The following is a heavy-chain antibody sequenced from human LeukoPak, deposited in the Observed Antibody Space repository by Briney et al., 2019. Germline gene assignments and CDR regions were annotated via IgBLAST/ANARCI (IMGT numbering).Heavy chain of an antibody. D-gene: IGHD6-13*01. Sequence: PSETLSLTCAVYGGSFSGYYWSWIRQPPGKGLEWIGEINQGGSTNSNPSLKSRVTMSIDTSKNQFSLMLSSVTAADTAMYFCARDNQQVGRFDPWGQGTLVTVSS. CDR2: INQGGST. CDR1: GGSFSGYY. J-gene: IGHJ5*02. CDR3: ARDNQQVGRFDP. V-gene: IGHV4-34*01.